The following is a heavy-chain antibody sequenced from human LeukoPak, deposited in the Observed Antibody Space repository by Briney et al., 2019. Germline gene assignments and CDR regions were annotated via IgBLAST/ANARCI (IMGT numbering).Heavy chain of an antibody. CDR2: FDPEDGET. Sequence: ASVKVSCKVSGYTLTELSMHWVRQAPGKGLEWMGGFDPEDGETIYAQKFQGRVTMTRDTSTSTVYMELSSLRSEDTAVYYCARGYYDFWSGHSDYFDYWGQGTLVTVSS. J-gene: IGHJ4*02. D-gene: IGHD3-3*01. CDR1: GYTLTELS. V-gene: IGHV1-24*01. CDR3: ARGYYDFWSGHSDYFDY.